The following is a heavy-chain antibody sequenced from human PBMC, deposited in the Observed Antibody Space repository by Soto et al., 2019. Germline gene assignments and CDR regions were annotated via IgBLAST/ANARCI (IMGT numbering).Heavy chain of an antibody. D-gene: IGHD1-26*01. CDR2: ISYDGSNT. CDR3: AKEGGLSVIYSISSSYYFDY. CDR1: GFTFSSYG. Sequence: QVQLVESGGGVVQPGRSLRLSCVASGFTFSSYGMHWVRQAPGKGLEWVAIISYDGSNTYYADSVKGRFTISRDNSKNTLYLQMNSLRAEDTSVYYCAKEGGLSVIYSISSSYYFDYWGQGTLVTVSS. V-gene: IGHV3-30*18. J-gene: IGHJ4*02.